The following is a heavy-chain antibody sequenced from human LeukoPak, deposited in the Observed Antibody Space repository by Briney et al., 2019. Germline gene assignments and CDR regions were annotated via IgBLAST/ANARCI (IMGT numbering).Heavy chain of an antibody. CDR1: GFTFGDYG. D-gene: IGHD2-15*01. CDR3: AKDGGSDPDSFDI. J-gene: IGHJ3*02. Sequence: GGSLRLSCAASGFTFGDYGMSWVRQAPEKGLEWVSGINWNGGSTGYAGSVRGRFTISRDNAKNSLYLQMNSLRAEDTAVYYCAKDGGSDPDSFDIWGQGTMVTVSS. CDR2: INWNGGST. V-gene: IGHV3-20*04.